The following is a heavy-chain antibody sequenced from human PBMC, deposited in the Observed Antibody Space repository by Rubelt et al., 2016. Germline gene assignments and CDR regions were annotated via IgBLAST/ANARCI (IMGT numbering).Heavy chain of an antibody. CDR1: GGSISSSSYY. D-gene: IGHD6-13*01. V-gene: IGHV4-39*01. Sequence: QVQLQESGPGLVKPSETLSLTCTVSGGSISSSSYYWGWIRQPPGKGLEWIGSIYYSGSTYYNPSLKGGVTSSVDTAKNQFALKRGSVTAAETAVYYCARQGRGDSSSLLYYYGMDVWGQGTTVTVSS. CDR3: ARQGRGDSSSLLYYYGMDV. J-gene: IGHJ6*02. CDR2: IYYSGST.